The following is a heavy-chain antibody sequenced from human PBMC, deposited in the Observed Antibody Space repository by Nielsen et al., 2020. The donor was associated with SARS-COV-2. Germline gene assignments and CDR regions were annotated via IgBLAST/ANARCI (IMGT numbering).Heavy chain of an antibody. CDR3: VKGGDYYNSSGLLFYYYYYGMDV. J-gene: IGHJ6*02. V-gene: IGHV3-64D*06. CDR2: ISSNGGST. Sequence: VRQMPGKGLEYVSAISSNGGSTYYADSVKGRFTISRDNSKNTLYLQMSSLRAEDTAVYYCVKGGDYYNSSGLLFYYYYYGMDVWGQGTTVTVSS. D-gene: IGHD3-22*01.